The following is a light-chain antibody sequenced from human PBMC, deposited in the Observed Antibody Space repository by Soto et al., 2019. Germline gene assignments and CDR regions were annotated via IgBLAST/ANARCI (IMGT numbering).Light chain of an antibody. CDR1: QSVSSY. CDR3: QHRMNWPLT. J-gene: IGKJ5*01. Sequence: EIVLTQSPATLSLSPGDRATLSCRASQSVSSYLAWYQQKPGQAPRLLIYDASNRATGIPARFSGSGSGTDFTLTISSLEPEDFAVYYCQHRMNWPLTFGQGTRLEIK. CDR2: DAS. V-gene: IGKV3-11*01.